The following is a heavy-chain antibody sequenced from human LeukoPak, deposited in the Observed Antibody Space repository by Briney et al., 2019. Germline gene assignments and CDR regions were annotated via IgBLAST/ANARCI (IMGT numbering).Heavy chain of an antibody. V-gene: IGHV3-53*01. Sequence: PGGSLRLSCAASGFTVSINYMSWVRQAPGKGLEWVSVIYSGDNTYYADSVKGRFTISRDNSKNTLYLQMNSLRAEDTAVYYCARDSVAGTFDYWGQGTLVTVSS. D-gene: IGHD6-19*01. CDR1: GFTVSINY. CDR3: ARDSVAGTFDY. J-gene: IGHJ4*02. CDR2: IYSGDNT.